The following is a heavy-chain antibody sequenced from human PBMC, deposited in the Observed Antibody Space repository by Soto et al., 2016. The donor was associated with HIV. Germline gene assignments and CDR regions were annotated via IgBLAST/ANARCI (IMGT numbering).Heavy chain of an antibody. CDR1: GFTFSSYN. Sequence: EVQLVESGGGLVKPGGSLRLSCAASGFTFSSYNMNWVRQAPGKGLEWVSSITFSSSYIYYADSVKGRFTISRDNVKNSLYLQVNSLRADDTAVYYCARGPLEVVVAATRVSDGMDVWGQGPRSPVSS. D-gene: IGHD2-15*01. J-gene: IGHJ6*02. CDR3: ARGPLEVVVAATRVSDGMDV. V-gene: IGHV3-21*01. CDR2: ITFSSSYI.